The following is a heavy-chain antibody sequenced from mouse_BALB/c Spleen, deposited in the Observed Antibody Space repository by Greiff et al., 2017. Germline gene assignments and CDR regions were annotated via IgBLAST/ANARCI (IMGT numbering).Heavy chain of an antibody. V-gene: IGHV1S16*01. CDR3: TMGDYYGSSVFAY. D-gene: IGHD1-1*01. CDR1: GYTFTSYY. CDR2: INPSNGGT. J-gene: IGHJ3*01. Sequence: VQLQQSGPELVKPGASVRISCKASGYTFTSYYIHWVKQRPGQGFEWIGEINPSNGGTNYNEKFKRKATLTVDKSSSTAYMQLSSLTSEDSAVYYCTMGDYYGSSVFAYWGQGTLVTVSA.